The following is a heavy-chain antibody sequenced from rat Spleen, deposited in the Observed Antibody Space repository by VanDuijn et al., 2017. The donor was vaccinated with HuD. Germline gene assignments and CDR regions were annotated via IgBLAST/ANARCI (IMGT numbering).Heavy chain of an antibody. CDR2: ISYDGSST. CDR3: AREAGIPFHYFDY. J-gene: IGHJ2*01. Sequence: EVQLVESGGGLVQPGRSLKLSCVASGFTFSDYNMAWVRQAPNKGLEWVATISYDGSSTYYRDSVKGRFTISRDNAKSTLYLQMDSLRSEDTATYYCAREAGIPFHYFDYWGQGVMVTVSS. V-gene: IGHV5-7*01. CDR1: GFTFSDYN. D-gene: IGHD1-4*01.